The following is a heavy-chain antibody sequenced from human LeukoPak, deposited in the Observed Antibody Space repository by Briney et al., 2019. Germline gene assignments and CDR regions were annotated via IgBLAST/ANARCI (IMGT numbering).Heavy chain of an antibody. V-gene: IGHV3-23*01. CDR1: GFTFSSYA. CDR2: ISGSGGST. D-gene: IGHD3-9*01. Sequence: GGSLRLSCAASGFTFSSYAMSWVRQAPGKRLEWVSAISGSGGSTYYADSVKGRFTISRDNSKNTLYLQMNSLRAEDTAVYYCAKDTGVLRYFDWLLLFDYWGQGTLVTVSS. J-gene: IGHJ4*02. CDR3: AKDTGVLRYFDWLLLFDY.